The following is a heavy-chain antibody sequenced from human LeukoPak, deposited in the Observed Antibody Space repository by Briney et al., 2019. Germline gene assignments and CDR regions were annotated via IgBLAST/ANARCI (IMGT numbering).Heavy chain of an antibody. CDR2: IIPIFGTA. J-gene: IGHJ6*03. CDR3: ASALVGATTFGWYYYYYMDV. Sequence: SVKVSCKASGGTFSSYAISWVRQAPGQGLEWMGGIIPIFGTANYAQKFQGRVTITADESTSTAYMELSSLRSEDTAVYYCASALVGATTFGWYYYYYMDVWGKGTTVTVSS. D-gene: IGHD1-26*01. CDR1: GGTFSSYA. V-gene: IGHV1-69*13.